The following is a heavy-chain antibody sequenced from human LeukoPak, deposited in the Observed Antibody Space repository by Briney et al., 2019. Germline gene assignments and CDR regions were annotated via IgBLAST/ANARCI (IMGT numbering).Heavy chain of an antibody. Sequence: GGSLRLSCAASGFTVSTNYMGWVRQAPGKGLEWVSVIYNVENGGKTFYADSVKGRFTISRDNAKNSLYLQMNSLRAEDTAVYYCARYSGTYRDYWGQGTLVAVSS. V-gene: IGHV3-53*01. CDR1: GFTVSTNY. D-gene: IGHD1-26*01. J-gene: IGHJ4*02. CDR2: IYNVENGGKT. CDR3: ARYSGTYRDY.